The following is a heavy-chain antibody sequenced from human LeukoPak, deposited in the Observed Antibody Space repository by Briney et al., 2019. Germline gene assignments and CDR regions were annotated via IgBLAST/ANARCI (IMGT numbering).Heavy chain of an antibody. J-gene: IGHJ4*02. V-gene: IGHV1-69*05. Sequence: SVKVSRKASGGTFSSYAISWVRQAPGQGLEWMGGIIPNFGTANYAQKFQGRVTMTRDMSTSTVYMELSSLRSDDTAVYYCARGYYDSSGYYNRLFDYWGQGSLVTVSS. D-gene: IGHD3-22*01. CDR3: ARGYYDSSGYYNRLFDY. CDR1: GGTFSSYA. CDR2: IIPNFGTA.